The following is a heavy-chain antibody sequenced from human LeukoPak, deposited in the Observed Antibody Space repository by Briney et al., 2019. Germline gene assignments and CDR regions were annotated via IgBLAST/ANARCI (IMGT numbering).Heavy chain of an antibody. CDR2: IYYSGST. D-gene: IGHD6-13*01. V-gene: IGHV4-39*07. J-gene: IGHJ5*02. CDR3: ARLFRIAAAGGFDP. Sequence: SETLSLTCTVSGGSISSSSYYWGWIRQPPGKGLEWIGSIYYSGSTYYNPPLKSRVTISVDTSKNQFSLKLSSVTGADTAVYYCARLFRIAAAGGFDPWGQGTLVTVSS. CDR1: GGSISSSSYY.